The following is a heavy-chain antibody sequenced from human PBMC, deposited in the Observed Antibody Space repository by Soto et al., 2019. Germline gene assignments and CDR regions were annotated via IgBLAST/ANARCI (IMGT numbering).Heavy chain of an antibody. CDR2: IHYSGNT. V-gene: IGHV4-59*02. CDR3: ARMNQLAPKRNAFDR. D-gene: IGHD2-2*01. CDR1: SCTVISHF. Sequence: SQGLSRTGTVCSCTVISHFWTCVRQSPGKGLQWIGYIHYSGNTNYNPSLKSRLSMSVDTSKNQFSLRLTSVTAADTAVYDGARMNQLAPKRNAFDRRGLGTMVTVSS. J-gene: IGHJ3*02.